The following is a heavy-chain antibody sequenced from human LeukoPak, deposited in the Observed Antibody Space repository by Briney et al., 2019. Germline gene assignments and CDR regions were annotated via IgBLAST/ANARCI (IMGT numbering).Heavy chain of an antibody. CDR1: GYTFTNYG. CDR3: ARVRFLEWTRHPYYMDV. D-gene: IGHD3-3*01. CDR2: ISTYDGNT. J-gene: IGHJ6*03. Sequence: ASVKVSCKASGYTFTNYGISWVRQAPGQGLEWMGWISTYDGNTKYAQKLQGRVTMTTDTLTTTAYMELRSLRSDDTAVYYCARVRFLEWTRHPYYMDVWGKGTTVTVSS. V-gene: IGHV1-18*01.